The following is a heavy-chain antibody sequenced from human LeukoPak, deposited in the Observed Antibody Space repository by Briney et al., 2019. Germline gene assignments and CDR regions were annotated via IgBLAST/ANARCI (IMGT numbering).Heavy chain of an antibody. CDR2: IYYSGST. V-gene: IGHV4-59*08. J-gene: IGHJ4*02. CDR3: ARLLEADYFDH. CDR1: GGSISSYY. D-gene: IGHD2-15*01. Sequence: SETLSLTCTVSGGSISSYYWSWIRQPPGKGLEWIGYIYYSGSTNCNPSLKSRVTISVDTSKNQFSLKLSSVTAADTAVYYCARLLEADYFDHWGQGTLVTVSS.